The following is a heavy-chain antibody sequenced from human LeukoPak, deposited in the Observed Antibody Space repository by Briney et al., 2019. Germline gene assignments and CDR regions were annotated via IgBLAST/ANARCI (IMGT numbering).Heavy chain of an antibody. Sequence: SETLSLTCTVSGGSISSSTYFWGWIRQPPGKGLESIGSLYYSGSTYYNPSLKSRVTISVDTSKNQFSLKLSSVTAADTAVYYCARDKTSGYPVYYGMDVWGQGTTVTVSS. CDR3: ARDKTSGYPVYYGMDV. CDR1: GGSISSSTYF. CDR2: LYYSGST. J-gene: IGHJ6*02. D-gene: IGHD3-22*01. V-gene: IGHV4-39*07.